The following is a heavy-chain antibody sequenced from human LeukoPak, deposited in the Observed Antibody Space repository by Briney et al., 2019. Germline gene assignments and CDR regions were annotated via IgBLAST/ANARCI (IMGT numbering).Heavy chain of an antibody. Sequence: PSETLSLTCFVPDGSIIGYYGSWMRQPAGEGLEWIGRMHTRRSSNYNVSLKSRITMSVDTSRNQFALRLSSVTAADTAIYYCARDLGSGWYDYWGQGTLVTVSS. V-gene: IGHV4-4*07. CDR2: MHTRRSS. CDR3: ARDLGSGWYDY. J-gene: IGHJ4*02. D-gene: IGHD6-13*01. CDR1: DGSIIGYY.